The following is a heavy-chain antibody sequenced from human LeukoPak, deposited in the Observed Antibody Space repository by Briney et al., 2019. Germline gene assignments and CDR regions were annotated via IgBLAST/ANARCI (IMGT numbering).Heavy chain of an antibody. J-gene: IGHJ4*02. CDR2: IKQDRSEK. CDR3: ARNRGTYYGLNDY. Sequence: GGSLRLSCAASGFTFSNYWMSWVRQAPGKGLEWVANIKQDRSEKYYVDSVKGRFTISRDNGKNTLYLQMNSLRAEDTAVYYCARNRGTYYGLNDYWGQGTRVTVSS. CDR1: GFTFSNYW. D-gene: IGHD1-26*01. V-gene: IGHV3-7*01.